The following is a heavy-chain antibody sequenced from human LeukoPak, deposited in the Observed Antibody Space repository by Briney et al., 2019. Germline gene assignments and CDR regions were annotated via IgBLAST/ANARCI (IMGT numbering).Heavy chain of an antibody. V-gene: IGHV4-31*03. CDR3: ARVSCSSTSCYSNYPLDY. CDR2: IYYSGST. CDR1: GGSISSGGYY. D-gene: IGHD2-2*01. Sequence: SETLSLTCSVSGGSISSGGYYWSWIRQHPGKGLEWIGYIYYSGSTYYNPSLKSRVTISVDTSKNQFSLKLSSVTAADTAVYHCARVSCSSTSCYSNYPLDYWGQGTLVTVSS. J-gene: IGHJ4*02.